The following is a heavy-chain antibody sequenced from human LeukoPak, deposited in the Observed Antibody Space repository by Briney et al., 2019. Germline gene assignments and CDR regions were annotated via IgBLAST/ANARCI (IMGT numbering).Heavy chain of an antibody. Sequence: ASVKVSCKASGYTFTGYYMHWVRQAPGQGLEWMGIINPSGGSTSYAQKFQGRVTMTRDTSTSTVYMELSSLRSEDTAVYYCARDRVTVTTRRHFDYWGQGTLVTVSS. J-gene: IGHJ4*02. D-gene: IGHD4-17*01. V-gene: IGHV1-46*01. CDR3: ARDRVTVTTRRHFDY. CDR2: INPSGGST. CDR1: GYTFTGYY.